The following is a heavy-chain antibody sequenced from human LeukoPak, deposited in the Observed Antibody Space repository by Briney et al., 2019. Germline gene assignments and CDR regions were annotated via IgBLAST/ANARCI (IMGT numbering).Heavy chain of an antibody. J-gene: IGHJ4*02. CDR3: AKDSGRYYDFWSGYYHFDY. D-gene: IGHD3-3*01. Sequence: GGSLRLSCAASGFTFSSYGMHWVRQAPGKGLEWVAVISYDGSNKYYADSVKGRFTISRDNSKNTLYLQMNSLRAEDTAAYYCAKDSGRYYDFWSGYYHFDYWGQGTLVTVSS. V-gene: IGHV3-30*18. CDR1: GFTFSSYG. CDR2: ISYDGSNK.